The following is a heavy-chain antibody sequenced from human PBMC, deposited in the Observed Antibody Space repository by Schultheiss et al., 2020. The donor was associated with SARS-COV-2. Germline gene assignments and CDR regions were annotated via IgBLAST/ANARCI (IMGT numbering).Heavy chain of an antibody. CDR3: ARHRYSSSSYYFDY. J-gene: IGHJ4*02. V-gene: IGHV4-34*09. D-gene: IGHD6-13*01. CDR1: GGSISSYY. CDR2: INHSGST. Sequence: LRLSCAVSGGSISSYYWNWIRQPPGKGLEWIGEINHSGSTKDNPSLKSRVIISVDTSKNQFSLKLSSVTAADTAVYYCARHRYSSSSYYFDYWGQGTLVTVSS.